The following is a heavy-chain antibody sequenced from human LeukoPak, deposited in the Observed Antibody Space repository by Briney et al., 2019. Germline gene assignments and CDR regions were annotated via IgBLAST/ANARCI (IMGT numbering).Heavy chain of an antibody. CDR1: GGTFSSYA. D-gene: IGHD3-9*01. CDR2: IIPIFGTA. Sequence: SVKVSCKASGGTFSSYAISWVRQAPGQGLEWMGGIIPIFGTANYAQKFQGRVTITVDESTSTAYMELSSLRSEDTAVYYCAGRYFDWLLYSRSDAFDIWGQGTMVTVSS. J-gene: IGHJ3*02. V-gene: IGHV1-69*13. CDR3: AGRYFDWLLYSRSDAFDI.